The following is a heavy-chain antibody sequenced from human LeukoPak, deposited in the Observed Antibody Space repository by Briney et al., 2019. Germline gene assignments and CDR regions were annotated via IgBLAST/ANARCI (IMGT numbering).Heavy chain of an antibody. CDR1: GYTFTSYA. CDR2: INAGNGNT. Sequence: ASVKVSCKASGYTFTSYAMHWVRQAPGQRLEWMGWINAGNGNTKYSQKFQGRVTITTDESTSTAYMELSSLRSEDTAVYYCAHGRAVPAAKDYYYYYYMDVWGKGTTVTVSS. D-gene: IGHD2-2*01. V-gene: IGHV1-3*01. J-gene: IGHJ6*03. CDR3: AHGRAVPAAKDYYYYYYMDV.